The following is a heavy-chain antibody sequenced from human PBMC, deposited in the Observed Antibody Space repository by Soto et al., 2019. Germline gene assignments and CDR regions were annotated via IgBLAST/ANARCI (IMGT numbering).Heavy chain of an antibody. CDR3: AKDLGAVTGIFDL. CDR2: INDRGDSR. J-gene: IGHJ2*01. D-gene: IGHD7-27*01. Sequence: EVQLLESGGGLVQPGGSLRLSCAASEFTFKKYAMNWVRQAPGKGLEWVSVINDRGDSRYYADSVKGRFTISRDNSKNTLYLQMNSLRVEDTALYYCAKDLGAVTGIFDLRGRGTLVTVSS. V-gene: IGHV3-23*01. CDR1: EFTFKKYA.